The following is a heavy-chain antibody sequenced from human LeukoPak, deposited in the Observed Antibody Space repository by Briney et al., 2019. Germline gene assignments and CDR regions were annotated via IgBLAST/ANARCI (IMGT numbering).Heavy chain of an antibody. Sequence: PGGSLRLSCAASGFIFGTYGMHWVRQAPGKGLEWVTFIQDDGSNKYYADSVRGRFTISRDNSRNTLYLQMNSLRPEDTAVYYCAKDPARGQLGIFDYWGRGALVTVSS. CDR2: IQDDGSNK. V-gene: IGHV3-30*02. D-gene: IGHD6-6*01. CDR1: GFIFGTYG. J-gene: IGHJ4*02. CDR3: AKDPARGQLGIFDY.